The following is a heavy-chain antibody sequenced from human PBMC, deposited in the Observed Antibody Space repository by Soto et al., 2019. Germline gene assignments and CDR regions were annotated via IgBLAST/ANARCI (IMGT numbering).Heavy chain of an antibody. CDR2: ISSSGSTI. Sequence: PVGSLRLSCADSGFTFSSYEMNWFRQAPVKGLEWVSYISSSGSTIYYADSVKGRFTISRDNAKNSLYLQMNSLRAEDTAVYYCARALVVVAATLDAFDIWGQGTMVTVSS. D-gene: IGHD2-15*01. CDR3: ARALVVVAATLDAFDI. V-gene: IGHV3-48*03. CDR1: GFTFSSYE. J-gene: IGHJ3*02.